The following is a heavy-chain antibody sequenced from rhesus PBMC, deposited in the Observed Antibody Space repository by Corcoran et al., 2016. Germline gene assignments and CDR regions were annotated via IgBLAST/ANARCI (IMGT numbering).Heavy chain of an antibody. CDR1: GFTFSSYG. CDR2: IRIGGGST. V-gene: IGHV3S5*01. CDR3: AKGSYSSWSVDY. D-gene: IGHD6-13*01. J-gene: IGHJ4*01. Sequence: EVQLVETGGGLVQPGGSLKLSCAASGFTFSSYGMSWVRQAPGKGLEWVSAIRIGGGSTYYADSVKGRFTISRDNSKNTLSLQMNSLRAEDTAVYYCAKGSYSSWSVDYWGQGVLVTVSS.